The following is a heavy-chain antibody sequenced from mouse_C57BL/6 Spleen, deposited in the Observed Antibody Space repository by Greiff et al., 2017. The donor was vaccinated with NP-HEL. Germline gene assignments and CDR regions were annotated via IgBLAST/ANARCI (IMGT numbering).Heavy chain of an antibody. CDR3: ARSYYGYDERVYYYAMDY. J-gene: IGHJ4*01. Sequence: QVQLQQPGAELVKPGASVKMSCKASGYTFTSYWITWVKQRPGQGLEWIGDIYPGSGSTNSNEKFKSKATLTVDTSSSTAYMQLRSLTSEDSAVYYCARSYYGYDERVYYYAMDYWGQGTSVTVSS. CDR1: GYTFTSYW. D-gene: IGHD2-2*01. V-gene: IGHV1-55*01. CDR2: IYPGSGST.